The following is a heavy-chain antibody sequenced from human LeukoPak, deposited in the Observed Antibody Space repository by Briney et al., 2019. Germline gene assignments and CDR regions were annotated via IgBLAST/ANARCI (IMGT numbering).Heavy chain of an antibody. J-gene: IGHJ3*02. Sequence: ASVKVSCKASGYTFTSYYMHWVRQAPGQGLEWMGIINPSGGSTSYAQKFQGRVTMTRDTSTSTVYMELSSLRSEDTAVYYCARDARPWMSRVYAFDIWGQGTMVTVSS. V-gene: IGHV1-46*01. CDR2: INPSGGST. CDR3: ARDARPWMSRVYAFDI. CDR1: GYTFTSYY. D-gene: IGHD1-1*01.